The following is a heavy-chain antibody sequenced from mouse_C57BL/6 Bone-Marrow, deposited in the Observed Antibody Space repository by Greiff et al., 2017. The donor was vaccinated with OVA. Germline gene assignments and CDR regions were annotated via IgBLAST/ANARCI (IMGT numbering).Heavy chain of an antibody. CDR2: IYPRSGNT. CDR1: GYTFTSYG. J-gene: IGHJ3*01. D-gene: IGHD2-4*01. V-gene: IGHV1-81*01. CDR3: ARRGYYDYAPFAY. Sequence: LVESGAELARPGASVKLSCKASGYTFTSYGISWVKQRTGQGLEWIGEIYPRSGNTYYNEKFKGKATLTADKSSSTAYMELRSLTSEDSAVYFCARRGYYDYAPFAYWGQGTLVTVSA.